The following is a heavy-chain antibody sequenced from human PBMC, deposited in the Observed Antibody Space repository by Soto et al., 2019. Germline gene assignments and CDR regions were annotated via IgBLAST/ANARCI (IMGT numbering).Heavy chain of an antibody. V-gene: IGHV4-39*01. Sequence: SETLSLTCTVSGGSISSSSYYWGWIRQPPGKGLEWIGSIYYSGSTYYNPSLKSRVTISVDTSKNQFSLKLSSVTAADTAVYYCARSYWGDIVATGSKNNPSGGYYYMDVWGKGTTVTVSS. D-gene: IGHD5-12*01. J-gene: IGHJ6*03. CDR2: IYYSGST. CDR3: ARSYWGDIVATGSKNNPSGGYYYMDV. CDR1: GGSISSSSYY.